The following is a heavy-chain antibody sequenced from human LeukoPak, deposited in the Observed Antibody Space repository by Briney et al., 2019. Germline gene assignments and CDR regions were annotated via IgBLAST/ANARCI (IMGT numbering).Heavy chain of an antibody. Sequence: GGSLRLSCAASGFTFSSYEMSWVRQAPRKGLEWVSYIATSGSAIYYVDSVKGRFTISSDNAKNPLYLQMNSLRAEDMAVYYCVRGGYCSSTICYWYNAFDMWGQGTMVTVSS. J-gene: IGHJ3*02. V-gene: IGHV3-48*03. CDR3: VRGGYCSSTICYWYNAFDM. CDR1: GFTFSSYE. D-gene: IGHD2-2*01. CDR2: IATSGSAI.